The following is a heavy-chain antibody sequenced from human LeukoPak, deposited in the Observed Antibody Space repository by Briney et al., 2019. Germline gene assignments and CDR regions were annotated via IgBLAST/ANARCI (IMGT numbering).Heavy chain of an antibody. CDR1: GGSFSGYY. V-gene: IGHV4-34*01. J-gene: IGHJ4*02. CDR2: INHSGST. Sequence: PSETLSLTCAVYGGSFSGYYWSWIRQPPGKGLEWIGEINHSGSTNYNPSLKSRVTISVDTSKNQFSLKLSSVTAADTAVYYCARDLFLVAAGLFDYWGQGTLVTVSS. CDR3: ARDLFLVAAGLFDY. D-gene: IGHD6-13*01.